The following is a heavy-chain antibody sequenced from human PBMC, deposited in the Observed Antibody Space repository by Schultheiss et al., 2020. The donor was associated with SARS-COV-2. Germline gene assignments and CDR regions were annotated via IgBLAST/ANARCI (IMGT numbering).Heavy chain of an antibody. J-gene: IGHJ5*02. CDR2: INSDGSST. CDR3: ARAMTTVTTGWFDP. V-gene: IGHV3-74*01. D-gene: IGHD4-11*01. Sequence: GGSLRLSCAASGFTFTNYWMHWVRQAPGKGLVWVSRINSDGSSTSYADSVKGRFTISRDNAKNTLYLQMNSLRAEDTAVYYCARAMTTVTTGWFDPWGQGTLVTVSS. CDR1: GFTFTNYW.